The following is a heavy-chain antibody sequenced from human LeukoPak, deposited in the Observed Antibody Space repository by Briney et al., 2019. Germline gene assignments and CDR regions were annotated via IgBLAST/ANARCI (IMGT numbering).Heavy chain of an antibody. CDR2: IKADGSSK. Sequence: GGTLRLSCAASGFPLRNFCMHCIRDVPGKGLVCVLRIKADGSSKHYADSVKGRLTISRDNAKNTVYLQMNSLRAEDTAVYYCANDRGYSFDYWGQGTLVTVSS. CDR3: ANDRGYSFDY. J-gene: IGHJ4*02. V-gene: IGHV3-74*01. D-gene: IGHD3-22*01. CDR1: GFPLRNFC.